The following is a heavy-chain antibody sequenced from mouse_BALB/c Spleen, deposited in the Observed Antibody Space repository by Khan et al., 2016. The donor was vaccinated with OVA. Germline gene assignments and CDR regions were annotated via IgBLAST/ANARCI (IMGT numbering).Heavy chain of an antibody. D-gene: IGHD1-1*01. J-gene: IGHJ4*01. Sequence: QIQLVQSGPELKKPGETVKISCKASGYTFTSYGMNWVKQSPGKALRWMGWINTYTGEPTYTDDFKGRFAFSLETSSSTAYLQINNLKNEDTATYFCARPPYVSDTFDYWGQGTSLTVSS. CDR1: GYTFTSYG. CDR2: INTYTGEP. V-gene: IGHV9-3-1*01. CDR3: ARPPYVSDTFDY.